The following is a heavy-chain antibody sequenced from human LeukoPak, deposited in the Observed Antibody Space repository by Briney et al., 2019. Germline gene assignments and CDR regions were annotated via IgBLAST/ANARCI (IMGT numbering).Heavy chain of an antibody. CDR2: INPNSGGT. CDR3: ARVRGRYNWFDP. J-gene: IGHJ5*02. Sequence: ASLKVSCKASGYTFTAYYMHWVRQAPGQGLEWMGWINPNSGGTNYAQKFQGRVTMTRDTSISTAYMELSRLRSDDTAVYYCARVRGRYNWFDPWRQGTLVSVSS. V-gene: IGHV1-2*02. D-gene: IGHD3-10*01. CDR1: GYTFTAYY.